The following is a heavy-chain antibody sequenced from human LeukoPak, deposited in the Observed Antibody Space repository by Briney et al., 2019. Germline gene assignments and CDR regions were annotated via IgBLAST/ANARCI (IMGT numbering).Heavy chain of an antibody. CDR3: ASWGAYCGGDCPDAFDI. J-gene: IGHJ3*02. Sequence: SETLSLTCTVSGGSISSYYRSWIRQPPGKGLEWIGYIYYSGSTNYNPSLKSRVTISVDTSKNQFSLKLSSVTAADTAVYYCASWGAYCGGDCPDAFDIWGQGTMVTVSS. CDR1: GGSISSYY. D-gene: IGHD2-21*02. CDR2: IYYSGST. V-gene: IGHV4-59*08.